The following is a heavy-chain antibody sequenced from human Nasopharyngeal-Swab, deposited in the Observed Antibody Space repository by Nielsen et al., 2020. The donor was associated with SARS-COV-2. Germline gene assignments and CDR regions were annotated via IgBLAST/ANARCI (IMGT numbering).Heavy chain of an antibody. V-gene: IGHV4-34*01. J-gene: IGHJ6*03. CDR2: INHSGST. D-gene: IGHD7-27*01. CDR1: GGSFSADY. Sequence: SEILSLTCAVYGGSFSADYWGWIRQPPGRGLEWIGEINHSGSTNYNPSLKSRVTISVDPSKNQFPLRLSSVTAADTAVYYCARGLSGIVPSPILGLGPYYYYYYMDVWGKGTTVTVSS. CDR3: ARGLSGIVPSPILGLGPYYYYYYMDV.